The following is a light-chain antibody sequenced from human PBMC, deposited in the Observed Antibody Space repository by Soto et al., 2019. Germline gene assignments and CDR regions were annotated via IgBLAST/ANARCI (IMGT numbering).Light chain of an antibody. J-gene: IGKJ2*01. CDR3: QQYFNWPRT. Sequence: EIVMTQSPATLSVSPGERATLSCRASQSVSSNLAWYQQKPGQAPRLLIYGASTRATGIPARFSGSGSGTEFTLTISILQSEDFAVYYCQQYFNWPRTFGQGTKLEIK. V-gene: IGKV3D-15*01. CDR1: QSVSSN. CDR2: GAS.